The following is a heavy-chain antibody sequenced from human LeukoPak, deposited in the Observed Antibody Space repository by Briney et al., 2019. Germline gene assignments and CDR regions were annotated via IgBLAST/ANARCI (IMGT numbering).Heavy chain of an antibody. CDR2: INHSGST. Sequence: SETLSLTCAVYGGSFSGYYWSWIRQPPGKGLEWIGEINHSGSTNYNPSLKSRVTISVDTSKNQFSLKLSSVTAADTAVYYCARRFSIEFGAFDIWGRRTMVTVSS. J-gene: IGHJ3*02. D-gene: IGHD3-10*01. CDR3: ARRFSIEFGAFDI. V-gene: IGHV4-34*01. CDR1: GGSFSGYY.